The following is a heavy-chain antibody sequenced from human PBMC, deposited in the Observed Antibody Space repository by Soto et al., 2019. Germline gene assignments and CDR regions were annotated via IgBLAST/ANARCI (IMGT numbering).Heavy chain of an antibody. J-gene: IGHJ4*02. CDR1: GGSFSGYY. Sequence: KASETLSLTCAVYGGSFSGYYWSWIRQPPGKGLEWIGEINHSGSTNYNPSLKSRVTISVDTSKNQFSLKLSSVTAADTAVYYCARGPFRYYDSSGYYSKFDYWGQGTLVNVSS. CDR2: INHSGST. V-gene: IGHV4-34*01. D-gene: IGHD3-22*01. CDR3: ARGPFRYYDSSGYYSKFDY.